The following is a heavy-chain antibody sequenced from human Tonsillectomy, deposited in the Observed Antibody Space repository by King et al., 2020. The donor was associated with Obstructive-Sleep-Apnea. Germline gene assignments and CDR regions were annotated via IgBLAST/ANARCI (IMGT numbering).Heavy chain of an antibody. CDR2: INRSGST. Sequence: VQLQQWGAGLLKPSETLSLTCAVYGGSFSGYYWSWIRQPPGKGREWIGEINRSGSTNYNPSLKSRVTLSVETSKNQFSLKLSPVTAADTAVYYCARFYITMVRGVIIREAFDIWGQGTMVTVSS. J-gene: IGHJ3*02. V-gene: IGHV4-34*01. CDR3: ARFYITMVRGVIIREAFDI. CDR1: GGSFSGYY. D-gene: IGHD3-10*01.